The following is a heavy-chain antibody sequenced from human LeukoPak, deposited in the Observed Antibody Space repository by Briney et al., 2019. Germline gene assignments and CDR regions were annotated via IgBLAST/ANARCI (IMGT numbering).Heavy chain of an antibody. J-gene: IGHJ4*02. CDR2: IYYTGST. CDR1: GGSISSSSYY. D-gene: IGHD3-10*01. CDR3: ARDLRHRGVTHRSFDY. V-gene: IGHV4-39*07. Sequence: SETLSLTCTVSGGSISSSSYYWGWIRQPPGKGLEWIGTIYYTGSTYYNPSLKSRVTISVDTSKNQFSLKLNSVTAADTAVYYCARDLRHRGVTHRSFDYWGQGTLVTVSS.